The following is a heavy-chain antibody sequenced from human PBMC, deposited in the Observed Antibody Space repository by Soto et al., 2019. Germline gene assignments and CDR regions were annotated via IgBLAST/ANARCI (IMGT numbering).Heavy chain of an antibody. Sequence: SVKVSCKASGGTFSSYAISWVRQAPGQGREWMGGIIPIFGTANYAQKLQGRVTITADESTSTACMELSSLRSEDTAVYYCASHSIAAAGTHYCSGMDVWGQGTTIAVSS. J-gene: IGHJ6*01. CDR3: ASHSIAAAGTHYCSGMDV. CDR1: GGTFSSYA. D-gene: IGHD6-13*01. V-gene: IGHV1-69*13. CDR2: IIPIFGTA.